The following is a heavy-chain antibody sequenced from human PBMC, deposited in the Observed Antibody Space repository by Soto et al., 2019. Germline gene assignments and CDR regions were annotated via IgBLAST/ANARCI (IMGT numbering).Heavy chain of an antibody. CDR1: GFSLSTSGVG. CDR2: IYWDDDK. CDR3: AHRSWRYRSNWFDP. V-gene: IGHV2-5*02. J-gene: IGHJ5*02. Sequence: QITLKESGPTLVKPTQTLTLTCTFSGFSLSTSGVGVGWIRQPPGKALEWLALIYWDDDKRYSPSLKSRLTITEDTSKTPVVLTMTNMDPVDTATYYCAHRSWRYRSNWFDPWGQGTLVTVSS. D-gene: IGHD3-9*01.